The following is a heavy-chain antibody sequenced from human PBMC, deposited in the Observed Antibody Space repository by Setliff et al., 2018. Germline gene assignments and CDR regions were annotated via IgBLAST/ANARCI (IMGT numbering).Heavy chain of an antibody. J-gene: IGHJ3*01. CDR3: ARDVFPYNYEGAFDV. D-gene: IGHD3-22*01. CDR2: INPSSGRT. Sequence: GASVKVSCKASGYTFTSHYMNWVRQAPGLGLEWMGTINPSSGRTSYAQKFQGRVTMTRDTSTSTVYMDMSSLRSEDTAVYYCARDVFPYNYEGAFDVWGQGTMVTLSS. CDR1: GYTFTSHY. V-gene: IGHV1-46*01.